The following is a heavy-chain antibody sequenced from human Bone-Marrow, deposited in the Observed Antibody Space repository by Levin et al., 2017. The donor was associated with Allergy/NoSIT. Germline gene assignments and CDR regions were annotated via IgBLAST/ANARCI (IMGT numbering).Heavy chain of an antibody. J-gene: IGHJ3*02. Sequence: SQTLSLTCGISGDTIFASNVAWNWIRQSPSRGLEWLGRTYYRSRWSNDFAVSVKSRITINPDTSKNQFSLQLNSVIPEDTAVYYCVRGQLSAFDIWGQGTVVTVSS. D-gene: IGHD3-16*02. CDR3: VRGQLSAFDI. CDR2: TYYRSRWSN. CDR1: GDTIFASNVA. V-gene: IGHV6-1*01.